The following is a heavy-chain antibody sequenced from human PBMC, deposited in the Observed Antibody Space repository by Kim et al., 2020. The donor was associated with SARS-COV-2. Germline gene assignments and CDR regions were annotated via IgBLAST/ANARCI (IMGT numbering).Heavy chain of an antibody. CDR2: INAGNGNT. CDR1: GYTFTSYA. CDR3: ARARGSSSWLNWFDP. J-gene: IGHJ5*02. Sequence: ASVKVSCKASGYTFTSYAMHWVRQAPGQRLEWMGWINAGNGNTKYSQKFQGRVTITRDTSASTAYMELSSLRSEDTAVYYCARARGSSSWLNWFDPWGQGTLVT. V-gene: IGHV1-3*01. D-gene: IGHD6-13*01.